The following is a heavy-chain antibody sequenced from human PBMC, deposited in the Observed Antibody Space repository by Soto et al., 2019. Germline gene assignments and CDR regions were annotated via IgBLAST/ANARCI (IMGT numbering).Heavy chain of an antibody. J-gene: IGHJ4*02. V-gene: IGHV1-69*02. Sequence: QVQLVQSGAEVKKPGSSVKVSCKASGGTFSSYTMSWVRQAPGQGLEWMGRIIPILGIANYAQKFQGRVTITADKSTSTAYMELSSLRSEDTAVYYCASPGGGLRYFDWLFYYWGQGTLVTVSS. D-gene: IGHD3-9*01. CDR3: ASPGGGLRYFDWLFYY. CDR2: IIPILGIA. CDR1: GGTFSSYT.